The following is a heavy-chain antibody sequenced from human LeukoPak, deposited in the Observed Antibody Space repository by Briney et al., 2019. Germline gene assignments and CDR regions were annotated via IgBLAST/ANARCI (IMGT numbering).Heavy chain of an antibody. CDR3: ARHPRSGTLPGY. V-gene: IGHV4-59*08. CDR2: IYYSGST. J-gene: IGHJ4*02. CDR1: GGSISSYY. D-gene: IGHD3-10*01. Sequence: SETLSLTCTVSGGSISSYYWSWIRQPPGKGLEWIGYIYYSGSTNYNPSLKSRVTISVDTSKNQFSLKLSSVIATDTAVYYCARHPRSGTLPGYWGQGTLVTVSS.